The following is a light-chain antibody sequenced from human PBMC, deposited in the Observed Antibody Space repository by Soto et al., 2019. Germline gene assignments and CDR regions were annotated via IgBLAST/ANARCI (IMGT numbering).Light chain of an antibody. Sequence: EIVLTQSPGTLSLSPGERATLSCRASQSVSSSYLAWYQQKPGQAPRLLIYGASSRATGIPARFSGSGSGTDFTLTISRLEPEDFAVDYCQQYDSSPLTFGGGTKVEIK. CDR1: QSVSSSY. J-gene: IGKJ4*01. CDR3: QQYDSSPLT. CDR2: GAS. V-gene: IGKV3-20*01.